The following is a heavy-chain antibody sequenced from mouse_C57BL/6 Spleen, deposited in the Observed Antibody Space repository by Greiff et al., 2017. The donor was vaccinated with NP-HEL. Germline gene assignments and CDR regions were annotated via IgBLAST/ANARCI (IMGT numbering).Heavy chain of an antibody. J-gene: IGHJ2*01. V-gene: IGHV5-4*01. CDR2: ISDGGSYT. CDR3: ARGGDITTVVGDY. Sequence: EVQLVESGGGLVKPGGSLKLSCAASGFTFSSYAMSWVRQTPEKRLEWVATISDGGSYTYYPDNVKGRFTISRDNAKNNLYLQMSHLKSEDTAMYYCARGGDITTVVGDYWGQGTTLTVSS. D-gene: IGHD1-1*01. CDR1: GFTFSSYA.